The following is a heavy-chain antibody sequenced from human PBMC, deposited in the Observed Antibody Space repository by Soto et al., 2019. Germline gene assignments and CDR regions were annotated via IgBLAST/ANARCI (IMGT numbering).Heavy chain of an antibody. V-gene: IGHV3-72*01. CDR1: GFTLSDHY. CDR3: GRLTSGSPDC. CDR2: TRNKANNYIT. Sequence: EVQLVESGGGLVQPGGSLRLSCAASGFTLSDHYMDWVRQAPGKGLEWLGRTRNKANNYITEYATSVKGRFTISRDDSKNSVYLQFNSLKSEDTAVYYCGRLTSGSPDCWGQGTLVTVSS. J-gene: IGHJ4*02. D-gene: IGHD1-26*01.